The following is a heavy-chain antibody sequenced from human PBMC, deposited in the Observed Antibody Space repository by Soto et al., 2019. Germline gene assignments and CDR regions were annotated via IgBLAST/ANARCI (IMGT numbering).Heavy chain of an antibody. D-gene: IGHD3-3*01. CDR2: MNPDNGNT. Sequence: ASVKVSCKASGYTFSTYEMNWVRRAAGQGLEGMGRMNPDNGNTGYAQKFQDRVTMTRNTSISTAYMELSSLRSDDTAVYYCARGPRESGEWLLFDYWGQGALVTVSS. J-gene: IGHJ4*02. V-gene: IGHV1-8*01. CDR3: ARGPRESGEWLLFDY. CDR1: GYTFSTYE.